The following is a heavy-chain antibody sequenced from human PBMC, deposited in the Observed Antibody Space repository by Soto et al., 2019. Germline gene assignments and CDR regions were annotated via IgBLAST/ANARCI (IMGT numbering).Heavy chain of an antibody. CDR3: ASFVFWYYYDSSGYYPCAEYLQH. Sequence: GASVKVSCTASGGTFSSYAISWVRQAPGQGLEWMGGIIPIFGTANYAQKIQGRVTITADESTSTAYMELSSLRSEDTAVYYCASFVFWYYYDSSGYYPCAEYLQHWGQGTLVTVSS. CDR1: GGTFSSYA. CDR2: IIPIFGTA. J-gene: IGHJ1*01. V-gene: IGHV1-69*13. D-gene: IGHD3-22*01.